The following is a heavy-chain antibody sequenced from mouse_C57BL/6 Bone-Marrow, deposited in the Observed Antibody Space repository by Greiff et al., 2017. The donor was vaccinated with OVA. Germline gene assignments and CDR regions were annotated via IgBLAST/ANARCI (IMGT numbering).Heavy chain of an antibody. CDR2: IDPSDSYT. V-gene: IGHV1-50*01. D-gene: IGHD1-1*01. CDR3: AAYYYGSGAWFAY. Sequence: VQLQQPGAELVKPGASVKLSCKASGYTFTSYWMQWVKQRPGQGLEWIGAIDPSDSYTNYNQKFKGKATLTVDTSSSTAYMQLSSLTSEDSAVYYCAAYYYGSGAWFAYWGQGTLVTVSA. J-gene: IGHJ3*01. CDR1: GYTFTSYW.